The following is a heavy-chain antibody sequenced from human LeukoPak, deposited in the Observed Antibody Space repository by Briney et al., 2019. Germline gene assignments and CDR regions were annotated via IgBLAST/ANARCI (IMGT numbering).Heavy chain of an antibody. CDR1: GDNVSSNSAA. CDR3: AKGVGATYYFDY. D-gene: IGHD1-26*01. CDR2: TYYRSKWYN. Sequence: SQTLSLTCAISGDNVSSNSAAWNWIRQSPSRGLEWLGRTYYRSKWYNDYAVSVKSRITINPDTSKNQFSLQLNSVTPEDTAVYYCAKGVGATYYFDYWGQGTLVTVSS. J-gene: IGHJ4*02. V-gene: IGHV6-1*01.